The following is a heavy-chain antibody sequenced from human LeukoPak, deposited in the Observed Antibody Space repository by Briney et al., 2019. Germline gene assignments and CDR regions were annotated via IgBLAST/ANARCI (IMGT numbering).Heavy chain of an antibody. CDR1: GFTFSSYS. V-gene: IGHV3-21*01. CDR3: ATCPTDKYDDDHADY. Sequence: GGSLRLSCAASGFTFSSYSMNWVRQAPGKGLEWVSSISSSSSYIYYADSVKGRFTISRDNAKNLLYLQMNSLRAEDTAVYYCATCPTDKYDDDHADYWGQGSLVTVSS. J-gene: IGHJ4*02. D-gene: IGHD3-3*01. CDR2: ISSSSSYI.